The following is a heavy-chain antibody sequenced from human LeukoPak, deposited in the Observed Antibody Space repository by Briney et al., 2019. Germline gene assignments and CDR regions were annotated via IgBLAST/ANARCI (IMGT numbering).Heavy chain of an antibody. CDR2: ISYDGSNK. Sequence: PGGFLRLSCAASGFTFTYYGMYWVRQAPGKGLERVAVISYDGSNKYYADSVKGRFTISRDNSKNTLYLQMNSLRAEDTAVYYCAKEWFGELSRNWFDPWGQGTLVTVSS. V-gene: IGHV3-30*18. J-gene: IGHJ5*02. CDR3: AKEWFGELSRNWFDP. CDR1: GFTFTYYG. D-gene: IGHD3-10*01.